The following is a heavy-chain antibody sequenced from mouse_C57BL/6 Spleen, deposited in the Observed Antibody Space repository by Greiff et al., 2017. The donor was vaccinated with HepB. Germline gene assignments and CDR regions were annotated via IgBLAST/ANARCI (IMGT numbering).Heavy chain of an antibody. CDR2: INPYNGGT. V-gene: IGHV1-19*01. CDR1: GYTFTDYY. CDR3: ARDITTVVALRDYAMDY. Sequence: EVQLQQSGPVLVKPGASVKMSCKASGYTFTDYYMNWVKQSHGKSLEWIGVINPYNGGTSYNQKFKGKDTLTVDKSSSTAYVELNSLTSEDSAVYYCARDITTVVALRDYAMDYWGQGTSVTVSS. D-gene: IGHD1-1*01. J-gene: IGHJ4*01.